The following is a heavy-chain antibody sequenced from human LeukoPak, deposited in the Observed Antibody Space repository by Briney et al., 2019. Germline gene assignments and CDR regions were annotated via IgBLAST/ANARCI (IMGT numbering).Heavy chain of an antibody. CDR2: IWFDGSTK. CDR3: ALTNDYYDSSGYPPVDY. D-gene: IGHD3-22*01. V-gene: IGHV3-30*02. CDR1: GFSFNDTG. Sequence: GGSLRLSCAASGFSFNDTGMHWVRQAPGKGPEWLTIIWFDGSTKYYADSVKGRFTISRDNSKNTLYLQMNSLRAEDMAVYYCALTNDYYDSSGYPPVDYWGQGTLVTVSS. J-gene: IGHJ4*02.